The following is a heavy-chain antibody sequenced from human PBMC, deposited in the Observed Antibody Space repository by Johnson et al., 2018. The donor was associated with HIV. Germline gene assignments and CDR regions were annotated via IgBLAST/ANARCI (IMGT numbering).Heavy chain of an antibody. Sequence: QVQLVESGGTVIRPGGSLRLSCVASGFTFSSYAMHWVRQAPGKGLEWVAVISYDGSNKYYADSVKGRFTISRDNSKNTLYLQMSSLRVEDTAVFYCARGGVVHDAFDMWGQGTMVTVSS. J-gene: IGHJ3*02. V-gene: IGHV3-30-3*01. CDR2: ISYDGSNK. D-gene: IGHD2-2*01. CDR1: GFTFSSYA. CDR3: ARGGVVHDAFDM.